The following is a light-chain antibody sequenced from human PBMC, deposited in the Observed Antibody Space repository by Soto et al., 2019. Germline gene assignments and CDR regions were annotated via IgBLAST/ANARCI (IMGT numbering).Light chain of an antibody. CDR3: SSYAGSNNVI. V-gene: IGLV2-8*01. Sequence: QSALTQPPSASGSPGQSVTISCTGTSSDIGGYTYVSWYQQHPGKAPKLMIYEVLKRPSGVPDRFSGSKSGKTASLTVSGLQAEDEADYYCSSYAGSNNVIFVGGTKLTVL. CDR1: SSDIGGYTY. J-gene: IGLJ2*01. CDR2: EVL.